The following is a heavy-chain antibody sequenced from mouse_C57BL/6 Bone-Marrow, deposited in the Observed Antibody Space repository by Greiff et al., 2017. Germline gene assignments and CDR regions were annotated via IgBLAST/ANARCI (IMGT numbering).Heavy chain of an antibody. D-gene: IGHD2-13*01. CDR3: ARNDYYYAMDY. CDR2: IWSGGST. J-gene: IGHJ4*01. CDR1: GFSLTSYG. V-gene: IGHV2-2*01. Sequence: VQLQQSGPGLVQPSQSLSITCTVSGFSLTSYGVHWVRQSPGKGLEWLGVIWSGGSTDYNAAFISRLSISKDNSKSKVFFKMNSQQADDTAIDYCARNDYYYAMDYWGQGTSVTVAS.